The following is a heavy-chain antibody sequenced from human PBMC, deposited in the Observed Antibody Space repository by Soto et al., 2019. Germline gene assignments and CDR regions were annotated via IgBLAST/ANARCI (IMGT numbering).Heavy chain of an antibody. CDR2: IYYSGST. Sequence: PSETLSLTCTVSGGSISSSSYYWGWIRQPPGKGLEWIGSIYYSGSTYYNPSLKSRVAISVDTSKNQFSLKLSSVTAADTAVYYCARQGYYDSSGYYYVREIGKLPFDYWGQGNLVTVSS. CDR1: GGSISSSSYY. CDR3: ARQGYYDSSGYYYVREIGKLPFDY. J-gene: IGHJ4*02. V-gene: IGHV4-39*01. D-gene: IGHD3-22*01.